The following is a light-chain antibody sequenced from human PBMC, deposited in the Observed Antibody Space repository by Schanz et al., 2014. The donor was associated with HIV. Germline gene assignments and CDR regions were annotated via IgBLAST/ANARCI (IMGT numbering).Light chain of an antibody. J-gene: IGLJ2*01. Sequence: LVLTQSPSASASLGASVKLTCTLSSGHSSYPIAWHQQQPEKGPRYLMKLNSDGSHNKGDGIPDRFSGSSSGAERYLTISSLQSEDEADYYCQTWGTGILVFGGGTKLTVL. V-gene: IGLV4-69*01. CDR3: QTWGTGILV. CDR2: LNSDGSH. CDR1: SGHSSYP.